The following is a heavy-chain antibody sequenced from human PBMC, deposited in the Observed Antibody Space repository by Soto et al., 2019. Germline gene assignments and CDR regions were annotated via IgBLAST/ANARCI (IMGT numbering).Heavy chain of an antibody. CDR1: GGSISSYY. V-gene: IGHV4-59*01. Sequence: SETLSLTCTVSGGSISSYYWSWIRQPPGKGLEWIGYIYYSGSTNYNPSLKSRVTISVDTSKNQFSLKLSSVTAADTAVYYCGRGSLLYCSGGSCYSLVVFDIWG. CDR3: GRGSLLYCSGGSCYSLVVFDI. CDR2: IYYSGST. J-gene: IGHJ3*02. D-gene: IGHD2-15*01.